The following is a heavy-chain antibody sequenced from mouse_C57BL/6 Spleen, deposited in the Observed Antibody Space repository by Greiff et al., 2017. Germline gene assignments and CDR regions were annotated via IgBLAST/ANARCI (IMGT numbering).Heavy chain of an antibody. CDR1: GYTFTSYW. V-gene: IGHV1-55*01. CDR3: ARSYSSPYYFDY. J-gene: IGHJ2*01. Sequence: QVQLQQSGAELVKPGASVKMSCKASGYTFTSYWINWVKQRPGQGLEWIGEIYPGGGDTNYNEKFKRKATLTVDKSSSTAYMQLSSLTSEDSAVYFCARSYSSPYYFDYWGQGTTLTVSS. D-gene: IGHD2-5*01. CDR2: IYPGGGDT.